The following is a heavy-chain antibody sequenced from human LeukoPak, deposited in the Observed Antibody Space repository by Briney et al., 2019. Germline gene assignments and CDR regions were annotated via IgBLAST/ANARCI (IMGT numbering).Heavy chain of an antibody. J-gene: IGHJ3*02. V-gene: IGHV1-46*01. CDR2: INPSGGST. CDR1: GYTFTSYY. CDR3: ARERYAPGAFDI. Sequence: GASVKVSCKASGYTFTSYYMHWVGQAPGQGLEWMGIINPSGGSTSYAQKFQGRVTMTRDTSTSTVYMELSSLRSEDTAVYYCARERYAPGAFDIWGQGTMVTVSS. D-gene: IGHD5-12*01.